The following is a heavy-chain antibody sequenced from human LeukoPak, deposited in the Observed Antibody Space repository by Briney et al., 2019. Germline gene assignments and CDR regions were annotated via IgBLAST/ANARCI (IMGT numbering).Heavy chain of an antibody. CDR1: SGSISSGDYY. CDR2: IYYSGST. V-gene: IGHV4-30-4*08. Sequence: SRTLSLTCTVSSGSISSGDYYWSWIRQPPGKGLEWIGYIYYSGSTYYNPSLKSRVTISVDTSKNQFSLNLRSVTAADTAVYYCARVGKYCGGDCYSVKYWGQGTLVTVSS. D-gene: IGHD2-21*01. CDR3: ARVGKYCGGDCYSVKY. J-gene: IGHJ4*02.